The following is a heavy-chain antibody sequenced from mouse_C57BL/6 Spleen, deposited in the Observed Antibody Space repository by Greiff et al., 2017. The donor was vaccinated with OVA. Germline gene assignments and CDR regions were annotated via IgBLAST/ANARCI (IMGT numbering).Heavy chain of an antibody. CDR2: ISNLAYSI. CDR3: ARHFTTVVASYYYAMDY. CDR1: GFTFSDYG. J-gene: IGHJ4*01. Sequence: EVHLVESGGGLVQPGGSLKLSCAASGFTFSDYGMAWVRQAPRKGPEWVAFISNLAYSIYYADTVTGRFTISRENAKNTLYLEMSSLRSEDTAMYYCARHFTTVVASYYYAMDYWGQGTSVTVSA. V-gene: IGHV5-15*01. D-gene: IGHD1-1*01.